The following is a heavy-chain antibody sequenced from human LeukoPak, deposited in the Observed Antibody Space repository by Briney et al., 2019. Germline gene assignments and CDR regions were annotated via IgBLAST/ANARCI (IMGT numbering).Heavy chain of an antibody. Sequence: SETLSLTCTVSGGSISSSSYYWGWIRQPPGKGLEWIGSIYYSGSTYYNPSLKSRVTISVDTSKNQFSLKLSSVTAADTAVYYRARQILWFGEFEDYYYMDVWGKGTTVTVSS. CDR1: GGSISSSSYY. D-gene: IGHD3-10*01. CDR2: IYYSGST. CDR3: ARQILWFGEFEDYYYMDV. J-gene: IGHJ6*03. V-gene: IGHV4-39*01.